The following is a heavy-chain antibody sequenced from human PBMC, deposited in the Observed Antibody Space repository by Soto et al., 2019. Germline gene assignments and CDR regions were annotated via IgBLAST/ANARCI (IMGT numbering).Heavy chain of an antibody. CDR3: AKDWGRWYIDD. D-gene: IGHD3-16*01. Sequence: GGSLRLSCTASTLTFSANGMHWVRQAPGKGLEWVAFISYDGNLNYYVDSVKGRFTISRDNSKKTLYLQMNSLRTDDTGVYYCAKDWGRWYIDDWGQGTLVTVSS. CDR1: TLTFSANG. CDR2: ISYDGNLN. V-gene: IGHV3-30*18. J-gene: IGHJ4*02.